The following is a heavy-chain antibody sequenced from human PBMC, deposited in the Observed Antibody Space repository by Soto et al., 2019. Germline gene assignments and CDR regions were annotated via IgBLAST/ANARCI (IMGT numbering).Heavy chain of an antibody. V-gene: IGHV1-3*01. Sequence: ASVKVSCKASGYTFTSYAMHWVRQAPGQRLEWMGWINAGNGNTKYSQKFQGRVTITRDTSASTAYMELSSLRSEDTAVYYCARYCSSTSCSRSSYYYYYCMDVWGQGTTVTVSS. J-gene: IGHJ6*02. D-gene: IGHD2-2*01. CDR2: INAGNGNT. CDR3: ARYCSSTSCSRSSYYYYYCMDV. CDR1: GYTFTSYA.